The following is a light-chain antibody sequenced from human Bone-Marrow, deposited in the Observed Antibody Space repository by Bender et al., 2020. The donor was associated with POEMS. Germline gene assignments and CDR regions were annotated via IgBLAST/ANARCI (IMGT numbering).Light chain of an antibody. CDR3: YCATYNSWM. V-gene: IGLV2-8*01. J-gene: IGLJ3*02. Sequence: QSALTQHPSASGSPGQSVTISCTGTSNDIGNFNYVSWYQQYPGRVPKLIIYDVNKRPSGVPDRFVGASSGTTVTLTISAAQTEDEADYYCYCATYNSWMFGGGTKLTVL. CDR2: DVN. CDR1: SNDIGNFNY.